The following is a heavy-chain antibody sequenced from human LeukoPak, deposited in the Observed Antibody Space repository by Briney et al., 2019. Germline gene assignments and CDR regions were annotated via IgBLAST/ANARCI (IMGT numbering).Heavy chain of an antibody. CDR3: ARDKVVGATFFDY. Sequence: GGSLRLSCAASGFTFRSYEMNWVRQAPGKGLEWVSYISSSGSTIYYADSVKGRFTISRDNAKNSLYLQMNSLRDEDTAVYYCARDKVVGATFFDYWGQGTLVTVSS. CDR2: ISSSGSTI. V-gene: IGHV3-48*03. CDR1: GFTFRSYE. D-gene: IGHD1-26*01. J-gene: IGHJ4*02.